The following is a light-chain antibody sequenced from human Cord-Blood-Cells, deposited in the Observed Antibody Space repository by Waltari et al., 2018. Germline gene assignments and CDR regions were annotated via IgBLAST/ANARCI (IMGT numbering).Light chain of an antibody. V-gene: IGKV1-39*01. Sequence: DIQMTQSPSSLSASVGDRVTITCQASQSISSYLNWYQQKPGKAPNLLIYTASSLQSGVPSRFSGSGSGTDFTLTISSLQPEDFATYYCQQGYSTPPTFGQGTKLEIK. CDR1: QSISSY. CDR3: QQGYSTPPT. CDR2: TAS. J-gene: IGKJ2*01.